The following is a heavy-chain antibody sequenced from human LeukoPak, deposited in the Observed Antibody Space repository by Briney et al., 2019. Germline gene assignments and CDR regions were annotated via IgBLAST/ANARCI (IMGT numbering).Heavy chain of an antibody. Sequence: GGSLRLSCAASGFTFSNYWMHWVRQAPGKGLEWVSAISGSGGSTYYADSVKGRFTISRDNSKNSLYLQMNSLRAEDTAVYYCAREYSSSNDYWGQGTLVTVSS. D-gene: IGHD6-6*01. CDR3: AREYSSSNDY. J-gene: IGHJ4*02. CDR2: ISGSGGST. V-gene: IGHV3-23*01. CDR1: GFTFSNYW.